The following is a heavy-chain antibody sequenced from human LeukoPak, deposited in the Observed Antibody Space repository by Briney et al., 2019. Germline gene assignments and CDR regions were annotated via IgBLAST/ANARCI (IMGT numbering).Heavy chain of an antibody. CDR3: AKIQPPIXY. J-gene: IGHJ4*02. D-gene: IGHD2-21*01. CDR2: IGSSGSTT. Sequence: TGGSLRLSCAASGFTFSNYGMSWVRQAPGKGLEWVSAIGSSGSTTYYADSVKGRFAISRDNSKNTLSLQMNSLRVEDTAVYYCAKIQPPIXYWGQGTLVXX. CDR1: GFTFSNYG. V-gene: IGHV3-23*01.